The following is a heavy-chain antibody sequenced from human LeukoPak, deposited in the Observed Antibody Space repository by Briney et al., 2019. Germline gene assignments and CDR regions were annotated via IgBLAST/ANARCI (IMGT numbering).Heavy chain of an antibody. CDR3: ARARNSGWYRDGFDY. CDR2: INTNTGNP. Sequence: ASVKVSCTASGYTFTDYAMNWVRQAPGQGLEWMGWINTNTGNPTYDQGFTGRFVFSLDTSVSTAYLQISSLKAEDTAVYFCARARNSGWYRDGFDYWGQGTLVTVSS. D-gene: IGHD6-19*01. V-gene: IGHV7-4-1*02. CDR1: GYTFTDYA. J-gene: IGHJ4*02.